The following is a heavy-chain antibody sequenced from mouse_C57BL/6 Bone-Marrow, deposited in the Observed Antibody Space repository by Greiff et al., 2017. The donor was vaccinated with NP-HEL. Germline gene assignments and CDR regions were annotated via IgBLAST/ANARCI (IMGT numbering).Heavy chain of an antibody. D-gene: IGHD1-1*01. CDR3: ARKRVNCYGSGFAY. V-gene: IGHV1-19*01. CDR1: GYTFTDYY. CDR2: INPYNGGT. J-gene: IGHJ3*01. Sequence: EVKLVESGPVLVKPGASVKMSCKASGYTFTDYYMNWVKQSHGKSLEWIGVINPYNGGTSYNQKFKGKATLTVDKSSSTAYMELNSLTSEDSAVYYCARKRVNCYGSGFAYWGQGTLVTVSA.